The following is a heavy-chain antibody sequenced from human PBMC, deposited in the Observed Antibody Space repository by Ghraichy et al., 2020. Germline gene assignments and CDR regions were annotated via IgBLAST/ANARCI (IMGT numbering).Heavy chain of an antibody. CDR1: GGSISSYY. V-gene: IGHV4-59*01. D-gene: IGHD1-26*01. CDR3: AGGGSYDSLDY. CDR2: IYYSGST. J-gene: IGHJ4*02. Sequence: SETLSLTCTVSGGSISSYYWSWIRQPPGKGLEWIGYIYYSGSTNYNPSLKSRVTISVDTSKNQFSLKLSSVTAAATAVYYCAGGGSYDSLDYWGQGTLVTVSS.